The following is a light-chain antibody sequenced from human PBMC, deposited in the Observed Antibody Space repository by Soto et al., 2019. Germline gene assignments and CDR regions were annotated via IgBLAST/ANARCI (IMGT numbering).Light chain of an antibody. CDR1: QSLTSY. Sequence: EIVMPQSPATLSVSPGETTTLSCRASQSLTSYLAWDQQKPDQAPRLLIYGISNRATDIPARFSGSGSGTEFTLTISSLQSEDVAVYYCQPYHSWPLAFGGGTKVEMK. J-gene: IGKJ4*01. V-gene: IGKV3-15*01. CDR2: GIS. CDR3: QPYHSWPLA.